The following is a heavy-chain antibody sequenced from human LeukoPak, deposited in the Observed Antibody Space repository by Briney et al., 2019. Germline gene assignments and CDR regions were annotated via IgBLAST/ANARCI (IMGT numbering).Heavy chain of an antibody. Sequence: SETLSLTCAVYGGSFGGYYWSWIRQPPGKGLEWIGEINHSGSTNYNPSLKSRVTISVDTSKNQFSLKLSSVTAADTAVYYCARRFQAAAFDWFDPWGQGTLVTVSS. CDR3: ARRFQAAAFDWFDP. CDR2: INHSGST. D-gene: IGHD6-13*01. CDR1: GGSFGGYY. J-gene: IGHJ5*02. V-gene: IGHV4-34*01.